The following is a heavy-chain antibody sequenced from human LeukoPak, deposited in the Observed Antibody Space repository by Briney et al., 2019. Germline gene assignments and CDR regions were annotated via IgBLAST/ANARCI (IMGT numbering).Heavy chain of an antibody. CDR3: AKECDYSPGHKFDL. CDR1: GFTFNNYL. CDR2: LFTGGGRT. Sequence: GGSLRLSCAASGFTFNNYLMSWVRQAPGKGLEWVSVLFTGGGRTLYADSVKGRFTISGDTSRTTLYLQMNGLRAEDTAIYYCAKECDYSPGHKFDLWGQGTLVTVSS. D-gene: IGHD3-10*01. J-gene: IGHJ5*02. V-gene: IGHV3-23*01.